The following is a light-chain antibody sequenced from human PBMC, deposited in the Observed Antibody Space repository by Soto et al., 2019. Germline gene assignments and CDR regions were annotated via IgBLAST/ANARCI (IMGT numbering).Light chain of an antibody. CDR1: RSVSNSF. Sequence: EIVLTQSPGTLSLSPGERATLSCRASRSVSNSFLAWYQQHPGQAPRLLIYGASKRATGIPDRFSGSGSGTDFTLTISRLEPQDSAVYYCRHCGTSLWTFGQGTKVEI. CDR2: GAS. J-gene: IGKJ1*01. V-gene: IGKV3-20*01. CDR3: RHCGTSLWT.